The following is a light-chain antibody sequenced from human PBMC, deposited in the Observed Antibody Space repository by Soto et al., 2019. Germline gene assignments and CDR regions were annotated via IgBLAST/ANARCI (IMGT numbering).Light chain of an antibody. J-gene: IGKJ3*01. CDR1: QSVSSSY. Sequence: EIVLTQSPGTLSLSPGERATLSCRASQSVSSSYLAWYQQTPGQAPRLLIYGASSRATAIPDRFSGSGSGTDFTLTISRLEPEDFAVYYCQQYGSSPLFTFGPGTKVDIK. V-gene: IGKV3-20*01. CDR3: QQYGSSPLFT. CDR2: GAS.